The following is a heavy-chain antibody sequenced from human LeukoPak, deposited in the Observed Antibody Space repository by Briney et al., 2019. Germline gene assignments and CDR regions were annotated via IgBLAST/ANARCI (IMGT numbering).Heavy chain of an antibody. CDR1: GGSISSYY. CDR2: IYTSGST. Sequence: SETLSLTCTVSGGSISSYYWNWIRQPAGKGLEWIGRIYTSGSTSYNSSLKSRVTLSVDTSKNQFSLKLSSVTAADTAVYYCARDRKVVAARERVFDYWGQGTLVTVSS. CDR3: ARDRKVVAARERVFDY. D-gene: IGHD6-6*01. J-gene: IGHJ4*02. V-gene: IGHV4-4*07.